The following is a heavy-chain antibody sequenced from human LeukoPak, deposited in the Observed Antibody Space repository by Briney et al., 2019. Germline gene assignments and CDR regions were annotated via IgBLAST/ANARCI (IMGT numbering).Heavy chain of an antibody. D-gene: IGHD3-22*01. Sequence: PSETLSLTCTVSGGSISSSSYYWGWIRQPPGKGLEWIGSIYYSGSTYYNPSLKSRVTISVDTSKNQFSLKLSSVTAADTAVYYCARQTYYYDSSARSSGTAPSTLDYWGQGTLVTVSS. CDR3: ARQTYYYDSSARSSGTAPSTLDY. V-gene: IGHV4-39*01. CDR1: GGSISSSSYY. J-gene: IGHJ4*02. CDR2: IYYSGST.